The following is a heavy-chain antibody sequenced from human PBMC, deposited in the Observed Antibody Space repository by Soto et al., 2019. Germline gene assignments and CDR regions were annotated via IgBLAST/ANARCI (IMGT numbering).Heavy chain of an antibody. CDR3: ARGEGEYGGKSPYDSYYGMDV. CDR1: GYTFTSYY. CDR2: INPSGGST. Sequence: GASLKVPCKASGYTFTSYYMHWVRQAPGQGLELMGIINPSGGSTSYAQKFQGRVTMTRDTSTSTVYMELSSLRSEDTAVYYCARGEGEYGGKSPYDSYYGMDVWGQGTTVTVSS. D-gene: IGHD4-17*01. J-gene: IGHJ6*02. V-gene: IGHV1-46*01.